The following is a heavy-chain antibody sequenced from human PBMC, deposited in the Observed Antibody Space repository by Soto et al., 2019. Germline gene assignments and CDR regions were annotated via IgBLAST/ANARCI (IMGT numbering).Heavy chain of an antibody. CDR2: IIPILGIA. CDR1: GGTFSSYT. CDR3: ATPFRDYYYYGMDV. Sequence: QVQLVQSGAEVKKPGSSVKVSCKASGGTFSSYTISWVRQAPGQGLEWMGRIIPILGIANYAQKFQGRVTITADKSTSTAYRELSSLRSEDTAAYYCATPFRDYYYYGMDVWGQGTTVTVSS. D-gene: IGHD3-16*01. J-gene: IGHJ6*02. V-gene: IGHV1-69*02.